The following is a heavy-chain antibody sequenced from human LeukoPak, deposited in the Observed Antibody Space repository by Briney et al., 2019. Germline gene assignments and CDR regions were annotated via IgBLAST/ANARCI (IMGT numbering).Heavy chain of an antibody. D-gene: IGHD3-3*01. CDR1: GFIFSSYS. CDR2: IGGGSSTI. J-gene: IGHJ4*02. CDR3: ARLRSGWHFDY. Sequence: GGSLRLSCAASGFIFSSYSMSWLRQAPGKGLECVSIIGGGSSTIYYADFVKGRFTISRDNAKNSLYLQMNSLRAEETAVYYCARLRSGWHFDYWGQGTLVTVSS. V-gene: IGHV3-48*04.